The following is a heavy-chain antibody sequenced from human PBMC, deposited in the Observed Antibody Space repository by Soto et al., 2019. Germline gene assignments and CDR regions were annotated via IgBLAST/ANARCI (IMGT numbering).Heavy chain of an antibody. V-gene: IGHV4-4*07. Sequence: PSETLSLTCTVSGGSISSYCWSWIRQPAGKGLEWIGRIYTSGSTNYNPSLKSRVTMSVDTSKNQFSLKLSSVTAADTAVYYCARGGQLLYNYYYYGMDVWGQGTTVTVSS. J-gene: IGHJ6*02. CDR3: ARGGQLLYNYYYYGMDV. D-gene: IGHD2-2*02. CDR2: IYTSGST. CDR1: GGSISSYC.